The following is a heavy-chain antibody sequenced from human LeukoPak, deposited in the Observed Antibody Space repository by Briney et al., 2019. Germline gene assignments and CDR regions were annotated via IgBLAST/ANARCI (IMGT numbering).Heavy chain of an antibody. D-gene: IGHD3-22*01. J-gene: IGHJ6*02. CDR2: ISRSGDST. CDR1: GFTFSNYA. CDR3: AKVVVAAGTNYYHGMDV. Sequence: GGSLRLSCAASGFTFSNYAMSWVRQAPGKGLEWVSAISRSGDSTYYADSVKGRFTISKDNSKNTLNLQMNSLRAEDTAVYYCAKVVVAAGTNYYHGMDVWGQGTTVTVFS. V-gene: IGHV3-23*01.